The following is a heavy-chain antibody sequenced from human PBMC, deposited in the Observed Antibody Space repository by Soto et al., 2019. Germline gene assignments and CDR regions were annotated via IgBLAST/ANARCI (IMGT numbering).Heavy chain of an antibody. CDR1: GGSISNYY. Sequence: TLSLTCTVSGGSISNYYWSWLRQPAGKRLEWIGRFYTSGGTNYNPSFKSRVTMSVDTSKNQFSLKLSSVTAADTAIYYCARRDSYSSGRAFDSWGQGTLVTVSS. D-gene: IGHD6-6*01. V-gene: IGHV4-4*07. CDR2: FYTSGGT. J-gene: IGHJ4*02. CDR3: ARRDSYSSGRAFDS.